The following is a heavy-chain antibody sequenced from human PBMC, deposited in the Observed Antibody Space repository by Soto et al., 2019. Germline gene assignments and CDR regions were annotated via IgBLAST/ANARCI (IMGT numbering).Heavy chain of an antibody. V-gene: IGHV1-69*02. J-gene: IGHJ4*02. D-gene: IGHD4-17*01. Sequence: QVQLVQSGSEVKKPGSSVKVSCKASGGTVSSYTFSWVRQSPGQGLEWMGRIIPTLDLANYAPKFQGRVTIHADKSANTAYVELNSLRSEDTAVYYCATPSKVGVYGDYALGERGQGTLVTVSS. CDR3: ATPSKVGVYGDYALGE. CDR2: IIPTLDLA. CDR1: GGTVSSYT.